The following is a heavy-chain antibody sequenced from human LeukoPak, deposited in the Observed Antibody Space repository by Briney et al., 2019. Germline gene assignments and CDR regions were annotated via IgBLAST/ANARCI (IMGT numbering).Heavy chain of an antibody. Sequence: GGSLRLSCATSGFTFSDYYMSWVRQAPGKGLEWASYISNTGRNTYDAESVKGRFTISRDNARKSLYLQMNSLRVEDTAMYYCVKDFDGSGPGHWGQGTLVTVSS. D-gene: IGHD4-23*01. V-gene: IGHV3-11*01. CDR3: VKDFDGSGPGH. CDR1: GFTFSDYY. CDR2: ISNTGRNT. J-gene: IGHJ4*02.